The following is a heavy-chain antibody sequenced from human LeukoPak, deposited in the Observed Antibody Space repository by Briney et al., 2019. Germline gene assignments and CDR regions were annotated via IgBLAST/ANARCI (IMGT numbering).Heavy chain of an antibody. V-gene: IGHV3-9*01. J-gene: IGHJ4*02. CDR1: GFTFDDYA. D-gene: IGHD3-22*01. Sequence: GRSLGLSCAASGFTFDDYAMHWVRQAPGKGLEWVSGINWHSANIGYADSVKGRFTISRDNAKNSLYLQTNSLRAEDTALYYCAKDMGSSGYYYALDYWGQGTLVTVSS. CDR3: AKDMGSSGYYYALDY. CDR2: INWHSANI.